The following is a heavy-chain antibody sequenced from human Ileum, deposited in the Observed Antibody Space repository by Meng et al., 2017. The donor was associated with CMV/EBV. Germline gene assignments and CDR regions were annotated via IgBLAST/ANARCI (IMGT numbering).Heavy chain of an antibody. CDR3: VKGLRGVDY. CDR2: VYGADSST. J-gene: IGHJ4*02. Sequence: GGSLRLSCAASGFSFSSHAMTWVRQAPGKGLEWVSIVYGADSSTYYADSVKGRFTISRDNSKNMLSLEMNSLRAEDTAVYYCVKGLRGVDYWGQGTLVTVSS. CDR1: GFSFSSHA. V-gene: IGHV3-23*03.